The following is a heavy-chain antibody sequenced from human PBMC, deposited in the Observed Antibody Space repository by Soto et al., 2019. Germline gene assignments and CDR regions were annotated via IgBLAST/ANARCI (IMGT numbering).Heavy chain of an antibody. V-gene: IGHV1-69*01. J-gene: IGHJ6*02. Sequence: QVQLVQSGAEVKKPGSSVKVSCKASGGTFSSYSINWVRQAPGQGLEWMGGIIPIFGTANNAQKFQGRVTITADESATTVYMELSSLRSEDTAVYYCATGVGCSSTSCTTVYYYGMDVWGQGTTVTVSS. D-gene: IGHD2-2*01. CDR3: ATGVGCSSTSCTTVYYYGMDV. CDR2: IIPIFGTA. CDR1: GGTFSSYS.